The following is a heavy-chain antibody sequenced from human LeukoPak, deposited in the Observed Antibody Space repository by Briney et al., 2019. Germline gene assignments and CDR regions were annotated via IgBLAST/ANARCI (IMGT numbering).Heavy chain of an antibody. CDR1: GYTLTSYD. V-gene: IGHV1-8*03. J-gene: IGHJ4*02. Sequence: ASVKVSCKASGYTLTSYDINWVRQATGQGLEWMGWMNPNSGNIVYAQKFHGRVTITRNTSIGTAYTELRSLRSDDTAVYYCARGRWEPNYFDYWGQGTLVTVSS. CDR2: MNPNSGNI. D-gene: IGHD1-26*01. CDR3: ARGRWEPNYFDY.